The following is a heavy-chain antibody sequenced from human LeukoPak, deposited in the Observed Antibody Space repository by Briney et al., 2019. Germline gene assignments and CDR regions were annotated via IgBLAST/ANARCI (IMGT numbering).Heavy chain of an antibody. CDR2: ISSSSSYI. CDR3: ASPGGDSLFDY. D-gene: IGHD4-23*01. CDR1: GFTFSSYG. J-gene: IGHJ4*02. V-gene: IGHV3-21*01. Sequence: GGSLRLSCAASGFTFSSYGMHWVRQAPGKGLEWVSSISSSSSYIYYADSVKGRFTISRDNAKNSLYLQMNSLRAEDTAVYYCASPGGDSLFDYWGQGTLVTVSS.